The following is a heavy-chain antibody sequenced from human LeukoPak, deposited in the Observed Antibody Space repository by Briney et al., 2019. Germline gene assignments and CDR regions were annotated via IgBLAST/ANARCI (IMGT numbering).Heavy chain of an antibody. CDR1: GYTFTGYY. Sequence: GASVKVSCKASGYTFTGYYMHWVRQAPGQGLEWMGIINPSGGSTSYAQKFQGRVTMTRDTSTSTVYMELSSLRSEDTAVYYCARVQPIYDSSGYYLDYWGQGTLVTVSS. J-gene: IGHJ4*02. V-gene: IGHV1-46*01. D-gene: IGHD3-22*01. CDR3: ARVQPIYDSSGYYLDY. CDR2: INPSGGST.